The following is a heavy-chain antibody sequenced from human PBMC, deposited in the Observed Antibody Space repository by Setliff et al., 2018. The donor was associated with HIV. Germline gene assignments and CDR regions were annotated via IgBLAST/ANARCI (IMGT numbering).Heavy chain of an antibody. Sequence: SETLSLTCTVSGGSISSTSYYWGWIRQPPGKGLEWIGSIYHSGSTYYNPSLKSRVTISVDTSKNHFSLKLNSVTAADTAVYYCASHPRSGTFLKTPYYYYIDVWGKGTTVTVSS. CDR1: GGSISSTSYY. J-gene: IGHJ6*03. V-gene: IGHV4-39*02. D-gene: IGHD3-10*01. CDR3: ASHPRSGTFLKTPYYYYIDV. CDR2: IYHSGST.